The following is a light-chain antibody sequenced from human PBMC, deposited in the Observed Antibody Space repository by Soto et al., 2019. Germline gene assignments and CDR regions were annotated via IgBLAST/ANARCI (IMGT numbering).Light chain of an antibody. V-gene: IGLV2-14*01. CDR2: EVS. CDR1: SSDVGGYNF. Sequence: QSVLTKPASVSVSPGQSITISCTGTSSDVGGYNFVSWYQQHPGKAPRLIIYEVSSRPSGVSYRFSGSKSGNTASLTISGLKAEDEADYYCSSYTLRNTLVLFGGGTKLTVL. J-gene: IGLJ3*02. CDR3: SSYTLRNTLVL.